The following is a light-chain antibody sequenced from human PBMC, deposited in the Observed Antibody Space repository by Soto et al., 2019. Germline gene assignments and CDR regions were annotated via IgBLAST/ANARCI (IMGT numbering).Light chain of an antibody. V-gene: IGKV4-1*01. J-gene: IGKJ4*01. Sequence: DIVMTQSPDSLAVSLGERATINCKSSQSVLYNSNSKNYLAWYQQKPGQPPKLLIHWASTRESGVPDRFSGSGSGTDFTLTISSLQADDVAAYYCQQYYITPPTFGGGTKVEIK. CDR3: QQYYITPPT. CDR1: QSVLYNSNSKNY. CDR2: WAS.